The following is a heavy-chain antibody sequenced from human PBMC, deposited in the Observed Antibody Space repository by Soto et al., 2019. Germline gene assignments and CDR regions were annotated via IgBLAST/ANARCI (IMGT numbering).Heavy chain of an antibody. CDR1: GGSISSGGYY. CDR3: ARHPGYCSGGSCNGQYTLDV. D-gene: IGHD2-15*01. V-gene: IGHV4-39*01. J-gene: IGHJ6*02. CDR2: LYSSRDT. Sequence: SETLSLTCTVSGGSISSGGYYWTWIRQPPGKGLEWIGTLYSSRDTYYNPSLKSRVTISADTSQNQFSLDLTSVTATDTAVYFCARHPGYCSGGSCNGQYTLDVWGQGTTVTVSS.